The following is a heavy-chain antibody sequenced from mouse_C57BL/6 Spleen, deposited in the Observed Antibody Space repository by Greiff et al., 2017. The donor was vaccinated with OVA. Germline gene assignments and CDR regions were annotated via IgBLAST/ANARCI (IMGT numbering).Heavy chain of an antibody. D-gene: IGHD2-4*01. CDR1: GYTFTSYD. CDR2: IYPRDGSP. V-gene: IGHV1-85*01. Sequence: QVQLKQSGPELVKPGASVKLSCKASGYTFTSYDINWVKQRPGQGLEWIGWIYPRDGSPKYNEKFKGKATLTVDTSSSTAYMELHSLTSDDAAVYFCARGYDYHGWFAYWGQGTLVTVSA. CDR3: ARGYDYHGWFAY. J-gene: IGHJ3*01.